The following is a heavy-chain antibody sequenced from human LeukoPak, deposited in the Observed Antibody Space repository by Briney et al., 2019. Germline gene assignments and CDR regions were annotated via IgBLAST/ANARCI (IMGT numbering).Heavy chain of an antibody. CDR1: GFTFSNHA. D-gene: IGHD1-7*01. CDR2: ISGTGGGT. V-gene: IGHV3-23*01. CDR3: AKDPYSYKNYARSIDY. Sequence: GGSLRLSCAASGFTFSNHAMSWVRKAPGKGLEWVSGISGTGGGTNYAGSVKGRFTISRDNSKNTLYLQMNSLRAEDTAVYYCAKDPYSYKNYARSIDYWGQGILVTVSS. J-gene: IGHJ4*02.